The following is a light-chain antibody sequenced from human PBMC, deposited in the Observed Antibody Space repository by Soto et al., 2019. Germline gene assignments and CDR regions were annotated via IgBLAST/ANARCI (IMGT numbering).Light chain of an antibody. V-gene: IGLV2-14*01. Sequence: QSVLTQPDSVSGSPGQSITISCTGTSSDVGGYNYVSWYQQHPGKAPKLMIYDVSNRPSGVSNRFSGSKSGNTAYLTISGLQAEYEADYYCSAYTSSSTLVVGGGTKVTVL. CDR1: SSDVGGYNY. CDR3: SAYTSSSTLV. J-gene: IGLJ2*01. CDR2: DVS.